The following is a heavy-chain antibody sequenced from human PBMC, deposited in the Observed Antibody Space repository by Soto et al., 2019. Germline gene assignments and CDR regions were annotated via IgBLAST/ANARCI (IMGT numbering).Heavy chain of an antibody. CDR1: GYTFTSYD. Sequence: ASVKVSCKASGYTFTSYDINWVRQATGQGLEWMGWMNPNSGNTGYAQKFQGRVTMTRNTSISTAYMELSSLRSEDTAVYYCARLGRYYYDSSGYYTYYFDYWGKGTLVTVSS. D-gene: IGHD3-22*01. J-gene: IGHJ4*02. V-gene: IGHV1-8*01. CDR2: MNPNSGNT. CDR3: ARLGRYYYDSSGYYTYYFDY.